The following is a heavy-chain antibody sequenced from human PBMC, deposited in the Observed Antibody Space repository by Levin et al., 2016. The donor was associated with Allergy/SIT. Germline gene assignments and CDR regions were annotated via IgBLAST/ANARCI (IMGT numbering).Heavy chain of an antibody. D-gene: IGHD5-18*01. CDR3: ATDLDTAMAVNDY. Sequence: GGSLRLSCKGSGYSFTSYWISWVRQMPGKGLEWMGRIDPSDSYTNYSPSFQGHVTISADKSISTAYLQWSSLKASDTAMYYCATDLDTAMAVNDYWGQGTLVTVSS. V-gene: IGHV5-10-1*01. J-gene: IGHJ4*02. CDR1: GYSFTSYW. CDR2: IDPSDSYT.